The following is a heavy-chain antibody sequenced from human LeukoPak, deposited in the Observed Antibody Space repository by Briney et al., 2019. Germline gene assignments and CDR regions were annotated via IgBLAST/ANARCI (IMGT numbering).Heavy chain of an antibody. CDR2: ISGSGGST. V-gene: IGHV3-23*01. J-gene: IGHJ5*02. CDR1: GFTFSSYG. CDR3: AKEGKQWLVSLGWFDP. D-gene: IGHD6-19*01. Sequence: PGGSLRLSCAASGFTFSSYGMSWVRQAPGKGLEWVSAISGSGGSTYYADSVKGRFTISRDNSKNTLYLQMNSLRAEDTAVYYCAKEGKQWLVSLGWFDPWGQGTLVTVSS.